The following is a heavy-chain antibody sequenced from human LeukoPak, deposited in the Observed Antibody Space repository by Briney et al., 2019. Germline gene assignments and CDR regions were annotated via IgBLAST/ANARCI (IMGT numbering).Heavy chain of an antibody. D-gene: IGHD3-3*01. V-gene: IGHV3-23*01. CDR1: GFTFSSYA. J-gene: IGHJ4*02. Sequence: GGSLRLSCAGSGFTFSSYAMSWVRQAPGKGVEWVSAISGSGGSTYYADSVKGRFTISRDNSKNTLYLQMNSLRAEDTAVYYCAKGSGDFWSGYYAYWGQGTLVTVSS. CDR2: ISGSGGST. CDR3: AKGSGDFWSGYYAY.